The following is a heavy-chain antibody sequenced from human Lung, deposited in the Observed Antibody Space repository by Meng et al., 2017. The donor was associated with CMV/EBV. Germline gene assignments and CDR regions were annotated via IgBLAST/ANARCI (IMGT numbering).Heavy chain of an antibody. Sequence: GESLKISCAASGFTFSSYSMNWVRQAPGKGLEWVSSISSSGTYIYYADSVKGRFTISRDNAQNSLYLQMNSLRAEDTAVYYCARDVSPRSSAYFAIYYFYAVDAWGQGTKVTVSS. V-gene: IGHV3-21*01. D-gene: IGHD2-21*01. CDR3: ARDVSPRSSAYFAIYYFYAVDA. CDR2: ISSSGTYI. CDR1: GFTFSSYS. J-gene: IGHJ6*02.